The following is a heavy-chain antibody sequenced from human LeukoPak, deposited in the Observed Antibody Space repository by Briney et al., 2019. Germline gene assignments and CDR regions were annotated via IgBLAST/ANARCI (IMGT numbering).Heavy chain of an antibody. Sequence: SVKVSCKASGGTFSGYAISWVRQVPGQGLEWMGGIIPIFGTANYAQKLQGRVTITADESTSTAYMELSSLRSEDTAVYYCASGEGPIFGVVVYYFDYWGQGTLVTVSS. V-gene: IGHV1-69*13. J-gene: IGHJ4*02. D-gene: IGHD3-3*01. CDR1: GGTFSGYA. CDR3: ASGEGPIFGVVVYYFDY. CDR2: IIPIFGTA.